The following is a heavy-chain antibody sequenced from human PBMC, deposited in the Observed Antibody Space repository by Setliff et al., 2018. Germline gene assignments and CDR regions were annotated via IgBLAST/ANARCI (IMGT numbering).Heavy chain of an antibody. J-gene: IGHJ6*03. D-gene: IGHD6-6*01. CDR2: TIPMFGTT. CDR1: GATLSSYG. CDR3: VREGVDRRSSTDYRYYMDV. Sequence: ASVKVSCKTSGATLSSYGISWVRQAPGQGLEWMGGTIPMFGTTEYAQKFQGRLTIITDESTNTAFMQLSSLRSDDTAVYYCVREGVDRRSSTDYRYYMDVWGKGTTVTVSS. V-gene: IGHV1-69*05.